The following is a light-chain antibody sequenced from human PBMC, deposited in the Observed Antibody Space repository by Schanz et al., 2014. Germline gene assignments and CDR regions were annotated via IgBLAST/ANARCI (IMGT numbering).Light chain of an antibody. J-gene: IGKJ2*01. CDR2: DAS. CDR1: QNVGTY. CDR3: QQYGSSPRA. V-gene: IGKV3-15*01. Sequence: EIVLTQSPGTLSLSPGEGATLSCRASQNVGTYLAWYQQKPGQAPRLLIYDASTRAAGIPARFSGSGSGTQFTLTISSLQSEDFAVYYCQQYGSSPRAFGQGTKLEIK.